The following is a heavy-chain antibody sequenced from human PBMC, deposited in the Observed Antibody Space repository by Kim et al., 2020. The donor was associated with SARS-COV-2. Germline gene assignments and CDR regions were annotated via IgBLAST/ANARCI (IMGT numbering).Heavy chain of an antibody. CDR1: GFTFRNAW. CDR2: IKSKSDGGTT. D-gene: IGHD3-22*01. J-gene: IGHJ6*02. Sequence: GGSLRLSCAASGFTFRNAWMSWVRQAPGKGLEWIGRIKSKSDGGTTDYAAPVKGRFTISREDSKNTLYLQMNSLKSEDTAVYYCTTDLYYYDSSGSLTTIKTYYYYYGMDVWGQGTTVTVSS. CDR3: TTDLYYYDSSGSLTTIKTYYYYYGMDV. V-gene: IGHV3-15*01.